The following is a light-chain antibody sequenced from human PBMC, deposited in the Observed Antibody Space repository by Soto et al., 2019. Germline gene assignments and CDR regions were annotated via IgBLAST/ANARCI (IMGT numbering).Light chain of an antibody. V-gene: IGKV3-15*01. CDR3: QQYNNWPVT. CDR2: GAS. CDR1: PSVTSS. J-gene: IGKJ4*01. Sequence: EIVLTQSPATLSVSPGARVTFFCTASPSVTSSLAWYQHTRGQVSMNVISGASTGATGIPARFSGSGSGTEFTLTINSPQSEDFAIYYCQQYNNWPVTFGGGTKVDIK.